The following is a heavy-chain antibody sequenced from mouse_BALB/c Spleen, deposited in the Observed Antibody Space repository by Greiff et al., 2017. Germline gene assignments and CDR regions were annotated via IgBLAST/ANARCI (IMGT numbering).Heavy chain of an antibody. V-gene: IGHV5-6-5*01. CDR1: GFSFSSYA. J-gene: IGHJ4*01. D-gene: IGHD1-3*01. Sequence: EVHLVESGGGLVKPGGSLKLSCAASGFSFSSYAMSWVRQTPEKRLEWVASISSGGSTYYPASVKGRFTISRDNARNSLYLQMSSLRSEDTAMYYCERGIGDNYLGAMDYWGQGTSVTVSS. CDR3: ERGIGDNYLGAMDY. CDR2: ISSGGST.